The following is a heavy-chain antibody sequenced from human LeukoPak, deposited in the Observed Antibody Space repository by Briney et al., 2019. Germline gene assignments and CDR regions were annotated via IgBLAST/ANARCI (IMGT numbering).Heavy chain of an antibody. CDR2: ITYSGST. V-gene: IGHV4-39*01. Sequence: KPSETLSLTCTVSGGSISSSGYYWDLIRQPPGKGLEWIGSITYSGSTSYNPSLKSRTTISVDTSKNQFSLKLNSVTAADTAVYYCARGKPAGGQWFFDYWGQGTLVTVSS. D-gene: IGHD6-13*01. CDR3: ARGKPAGGQWFFDY. J-gene: IGHJ4*02. CDR1: GGSISSSGYY.